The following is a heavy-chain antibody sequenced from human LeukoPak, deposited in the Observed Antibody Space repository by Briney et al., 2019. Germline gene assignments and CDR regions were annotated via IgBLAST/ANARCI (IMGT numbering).Heavy chain of an antibody. CDR3: ARDPGYSSGWHAVWYFDY. CDR1: GYSISSASY. J-gene: IGHJ4*02. D-gene: IGHD6-19*01. V-gene: IGHV4-38-2*02. Sequence: SETLSLTCAVSGYSISSASYWVWIRQPAGKGLEWIGRIYATGSTNYNPSLKSRVTISVDTSKNQFSLKLSSVTAADTAVYYCARDPGYSSGWHAVWYFDYWGQGTLVTVSS. CDR2: IYATGST.